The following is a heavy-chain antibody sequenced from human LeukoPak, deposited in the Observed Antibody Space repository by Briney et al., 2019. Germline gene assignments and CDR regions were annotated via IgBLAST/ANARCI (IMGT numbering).Heavy chain of an antibody. Sequence: IPSETLSLTCTVSGGSISSSSYYWGWIRQPPGKGLEWIGSIYYSGSTYYNPSLKSRVTISVDTSKNQFSLKLSSVTAADTAVYYCATTERSSYGSGSYYSQAFDYWGQGTLVTVSS. CDR1: GGSISSSSYY. D-gene: IGHD3-10*01. CDR2: IYYSGST. J-gene: IGHJ4*02. V-gene: IGHV4-39*07. CDR3: ATTERSSYGSGSYYSQAFDY.